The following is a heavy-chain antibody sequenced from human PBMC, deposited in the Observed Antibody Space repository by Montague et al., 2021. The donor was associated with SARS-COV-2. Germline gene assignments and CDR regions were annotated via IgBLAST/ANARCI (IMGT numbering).Heavy chain of an antibody. Sequence: SETLSLTCTVSGGSISSSSYYWGWIRQPPGKGLEWVGSIYYSGSTYYNPSLKSRVTISVDTSKNQFSLTLSSVTAADTAVYSCARHGREGVVLLWFGELSQSAYGMDGGGQGTTVTVSS. D-gene: IGHD3-10*01. CDR1: GGSISSSSYY. CDR2: IYYSGST. V-gene: IGHV4-39*01. CDR3: ARHGREGVVLLWFGELSQSAYGMDG. J-gene: IGHJ6*02.